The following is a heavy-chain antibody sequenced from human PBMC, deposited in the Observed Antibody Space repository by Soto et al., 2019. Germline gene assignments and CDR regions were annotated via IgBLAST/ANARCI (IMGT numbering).Heavy chain of an antibody. J-gene: IGHJ4*02. CDR3: ARGSSGYISSWYYFDY. V-gene: IGHV3-23*01. CDR2: ISGIGGST. D-gene: IGHD6-13*01. CDR1: GFTFTDYA. Sequence: EVQLLESGGGLVQPGGSLRLSCAASGFTFTDYALSWVRQAPGKGLEWVATISGIGGSTYLADSVKGRLSISRDNSKNTGSLLTNSLRAEDTAVYFCARGSSGYISSWYYFDYWGRGTLVTVSS.